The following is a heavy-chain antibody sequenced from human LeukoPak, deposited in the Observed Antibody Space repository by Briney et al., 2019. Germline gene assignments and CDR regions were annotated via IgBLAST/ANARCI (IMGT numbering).Heavy chain of an antibody. CDR2: ISWNGGSI. CDR1: GFTFDDYA. Sequence: PGGSLRFSCAASGFTFDDYAMHWVRQAPGKGLEWVSGISWNGGSIGYADSVKGRFTISRDNAKNSLYLQMNSLRAEDTALYYCAKGRTGTFSWFDPWGQGTLVTVSS. D-gene: IGHD6-13*01. CDR3: AKGRTGTFSWFDP. J-gene: IGHJ5*02. V-gene: IGHV3-9*01.